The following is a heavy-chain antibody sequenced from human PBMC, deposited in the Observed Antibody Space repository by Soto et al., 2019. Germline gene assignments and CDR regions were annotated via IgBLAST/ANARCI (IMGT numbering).Heavy chain of an antibody. V-gene: IGHV3-74*01. Sequence: VGSLRLSCAASGFTFSSYWMHWVRQAPGKGLVWVSRIDSDGSSTSYADSVKGRFTISRDNAKNTLYLQMNSLRAEDTAVYYCARLYDFWSGYFSENNWFDPWGQGTLVTVSS. J-gene: IGHJ5*02. D-gene: IGHD3-3*01. CDR2: IDSDGSST. CDR1: GFTFSSYW. CDR3: ARLYDFWSGYFSENNWFDP.